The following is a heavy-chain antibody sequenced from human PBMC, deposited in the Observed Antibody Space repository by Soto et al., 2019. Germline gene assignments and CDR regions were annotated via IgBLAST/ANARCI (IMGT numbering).Heavy chain of an antibody. V-gene: IGHV3-23*01. Sequence: GGSLRLACAASGFTFSSYAMSWVRQAPGKGLEWVSSISGSGGSTYYADSVKGRVTISRDNSKNTLYLQMNSLRAEDTTVYYCAKDGVHDYPLDPSAYRGQGTLVTVSS. CDR1: GFTFSSYA. J-gene: IGHJ4*02. CDR2: ISGSGGST. CDR3: AKDGVHDYPLDPSAY. D-gene: IGHD4-17*01.